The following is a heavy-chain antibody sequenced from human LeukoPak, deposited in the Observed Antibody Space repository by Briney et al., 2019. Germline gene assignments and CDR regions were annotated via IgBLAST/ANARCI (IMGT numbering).Heavy chain of an antibody. D-gene: IGHD2-2*01. Sequence: ASVKVSCKASGGTFSSYAISWVRQAPGQGLEWMGGIIPIFGTANYAQKFQGRVTITADESTSTAYMELSSLRSEDTAVYYCARGSCSSTSCYWAGYAFDIWGQGTMVTVSS. CDR1: GGTFSSYA. V-gene: IGHV1-69*13. J-gene: IGHJ3*02. CDR2: IIPIFGTA. CDR3: ARGSCSSTSCYWAGYAFDI.